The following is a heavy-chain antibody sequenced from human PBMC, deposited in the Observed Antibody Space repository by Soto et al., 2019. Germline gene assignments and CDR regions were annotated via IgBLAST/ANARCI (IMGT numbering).Heavy chain of an antibody. CDR3: TTGSSGWTHHWGYYYYGMDV. CDR1: GFTFSNAW. Sequence: EVQLVESGGGLVKPGGSLRLSCAASGFTFSNAWMSWVRQAPGKGLEWVGRIKSKTDGGTTDYAAPVKGRFTISRDDSKNTLYLQTNSLKTEDTAVYYCTTGSSGWTHHWGYYYYGMDVWGQGTTVTVSS. J-gene: IGHJ6*02. CDR2: IKSKTDGGTT. V-gene: IGHV3-15*01. D-gene: IGHD6-19*01.